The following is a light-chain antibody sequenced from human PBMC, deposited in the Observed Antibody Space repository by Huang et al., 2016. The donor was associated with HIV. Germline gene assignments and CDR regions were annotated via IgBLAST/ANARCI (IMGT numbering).Light chain of an antibody. CDR1: QNVGNF. CDR2: DVS. V-gene: IGKV3-11*01. J-gene: IGKJ3*01. Sequence: ETLVTQSPATLSLSPGERATLSCKTSQNVGNFLAGYQQKPGQAPRRLIYDVSTRATGIPARFSGSGSGSDFTLTITSRESEDFAVYYCQERGKEGFAFGHGTKVEIK. CDR3: QERGKEGFA.